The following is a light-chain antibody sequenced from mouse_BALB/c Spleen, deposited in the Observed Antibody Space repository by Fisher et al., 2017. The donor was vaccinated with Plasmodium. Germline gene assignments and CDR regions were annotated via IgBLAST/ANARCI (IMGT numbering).Light chain of an antibody. J-gene: IGKJ1*01. V-gene: IGKV14-111*01. CDR1: QDINSY. CDR2: RAT. CDR3: LQYGEFPPT. Sequence: ITQTPSSMYASLGERVTITCKASQDINSYLTWFQQKLGKSPKTLIYRATRLVDGVPSRFSGSGSGQDYYLTISRLEYEDMGIYYCLQYGEFPPTFGGGTTLEIK.